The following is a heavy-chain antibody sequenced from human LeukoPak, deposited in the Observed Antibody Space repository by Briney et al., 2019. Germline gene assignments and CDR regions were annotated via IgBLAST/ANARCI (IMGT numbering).Heavy chain of an antibody. CDR3: ARERVGYCSGGSCYHYGMDV. V-gene: IGHV4-59*01. CDR1: GGSISSYY. Sequence: SETLSLTCTVSGGSISSYYWSWIRQPPGKGLEWIGYIYYSGSTNYNPSLKSRVTISVDMSKNQFSLKLSSVTATDTAVYYCARERVGYCSGGSCYHYGMDVWGQGTTVTVSS. J-gene: IGHJ6*02. CDR2: IYYSGST. D-gene: IGHD2-15*01.